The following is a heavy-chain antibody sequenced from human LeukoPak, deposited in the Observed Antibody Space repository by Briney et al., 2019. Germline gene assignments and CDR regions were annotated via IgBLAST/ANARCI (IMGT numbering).Heavy chain of an antibody. CDR1: GYTLTELS. Sequence: GASVTVSCKVSGYTLTELSMHWVRQAPGKGLEWMGGFDPEDGETIYAQKFQGRVTMTEDTSTDTAYMELSSLRSEDTAVYYCATGLYYYDTRSYRGQGTLVTVSS. CDR2: FDPEDGET. V-gene: IGHV1-24*01. CDR3: ATGLYYYDTRSY. J-gene: IGHJ4*02. D-gene: IGHD3-22*01.